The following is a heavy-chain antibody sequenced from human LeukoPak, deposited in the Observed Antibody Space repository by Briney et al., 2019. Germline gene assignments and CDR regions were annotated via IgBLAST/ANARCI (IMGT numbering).Heavy chain of an antibody. V-gene: IGHV3-53*05. J-gene: IGHJ4*02. D-gene: IGHD1-26*01. Sequence: GVLRPSCAASGLTVTGNDITWVGQAPGKGLNWVSLIYAGGGGSAYYADSVRGRFTGSRDDSKNTLDLQMNSLKPDDTAIYYCLRQGVGSPPRWGQGTLVTVSS. CDR2: IYAGGGGSA. CDR1: GLTVTGND. CDR3: LRQGVGSPPR.